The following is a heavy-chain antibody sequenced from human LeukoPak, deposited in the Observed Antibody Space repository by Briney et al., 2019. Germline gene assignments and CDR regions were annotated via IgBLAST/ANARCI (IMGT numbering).Heavy chain of an antibody. CDR2: ISGSGGTT. V-gene: IGHV3-23*01. Sequence: GGSLRLSCAASGFTFSSYAMSWVRQAPGKGLEWVSAISGSGGTTYCADSVKGRFTISRDNSKNTLYLQMNSLRAEDTAVYYCAKDVGRSSGWFPWGQGTLVTVSS. CDR3: AKDVGRSSGWFP. D-gene: IGHD6-19*01. CDR1: GFTFSSYA. J-gene: IGHJ4*02.